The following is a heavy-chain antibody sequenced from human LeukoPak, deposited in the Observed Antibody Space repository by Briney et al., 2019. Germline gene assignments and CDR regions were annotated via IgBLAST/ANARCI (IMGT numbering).Heavy chain of an antibody. CDR1: GFTFSDYY. CDR3: ARTNPTEGYYY. D-gene: IGHD6-13*01. CDR2: IYSGGST. J-gene: IGHJ4*02. V-gene: IGHV3-53*01. Sequence: GGSLRLSCAASGFTFSDYYMSWIRQAPGKGLEWVSVIYSGGSTYYADSVKGRFTISRDNSKNTLYLQMNSLRAEDTAVYYCARTNPTEGYYYWGQGTLVTVSS.